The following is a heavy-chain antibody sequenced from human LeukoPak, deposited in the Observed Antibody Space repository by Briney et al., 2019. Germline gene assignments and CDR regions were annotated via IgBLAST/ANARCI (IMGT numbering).Heavy chain of an antibody. D-gene: IGHD3-22*01. Sequence: GGSLRLSCAASGFTFSSYAMHWVRQAPGKGLEWVAVISYDGSNKYYADSVKGRFTISRDNSKNTLYLQMDSLRAEDTAVYYCARDLVRTPIVVVITSYYFDYWGQGTLVTVSS. CDR3: ARDLVRTPIVVVITSYYFDY. CDR2: ISYDGSNK. J-gene: IGHJ4*02. V-gene: IGHV3-30-3*01. CDR1: GFTFSSYA.